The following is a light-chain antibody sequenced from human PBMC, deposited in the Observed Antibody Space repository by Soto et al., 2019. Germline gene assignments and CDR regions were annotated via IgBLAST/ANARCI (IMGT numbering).Light chain of an antibody. CDR1: SSDVGSYNR. V-gene: IGLV2-18*02. J-gene: IGLJ1*01. Sequence: QSVLTQPPSVSGSPGQSVTISCTGTSSDVGSYNRVSWYQQPPGTAPKLMIYDVTNRPSWVPDRFSGSKSGNTASLTISGLQAEDEADYYCSSYTNSDTHVFGTGTKLTVL. CDR3: SSYTNSDTHV. CDR2: DVT.